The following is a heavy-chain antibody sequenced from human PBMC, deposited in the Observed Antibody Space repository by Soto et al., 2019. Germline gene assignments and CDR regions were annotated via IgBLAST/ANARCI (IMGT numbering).Heavy chain of an antibody. Sequence: SVKVSCKASGFTFTSSAVQWVRQARGQRLEWIGWIVVGSGNTNYAQKFQERVTITRDMSTSTAYMELSSLRSEDTAVYYCAAADYSNYGMDVWGQGTTVTVSS. V-gene: IGHV1-58*01. J-gene: IGHJ6*02. CDR3: AAADYSNYGMDV. D-gene: IGHD4-4*01. CDR1: GFTFTSSA. CDR2: IVVGSGNT.